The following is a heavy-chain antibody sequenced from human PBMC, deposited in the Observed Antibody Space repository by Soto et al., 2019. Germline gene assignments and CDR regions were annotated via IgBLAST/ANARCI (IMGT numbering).Heavy chain of an antibody. Sequence: SQTLSLTCAISGDSVSSNSAAWNWVRQSPSRGLEWLGRTKYRSKWYNDYATSVKSRIIINADTSKNQFSLQLNSVTPEDTAVYYCAREGSSTWTYYSDFWGQGILVTVSS. CDR3: AREGSSTWTYYSDF. J-gene: IGHJ4*02. D-gene: IGHD6-13*01. CDR1: GDSVSSNSAA. CDR2: TKYRSKWYN. V-gene: IGHV6-1*01.